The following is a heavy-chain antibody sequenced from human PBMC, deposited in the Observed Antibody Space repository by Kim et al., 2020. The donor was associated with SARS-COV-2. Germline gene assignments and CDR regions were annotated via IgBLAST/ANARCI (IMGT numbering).Heavy chain of an antibody. CDR3: TRHVPNYGGSMIYYGWDV. CDR1: GFAFSSYS. Sequence: GGSLRLSCAASGFAFSSYSMNWVRQAPGKRPEWVSSISESSYSIYYADSVRGRFTISRDNARNSLYLQMDGLRAEDTAVYYCTRHVPNYGGSMIYYGWDVWGQGATVTVSS. V-gene: IGHV3-21*04. CDR2: ISESSYSI. J-gene: IGHJ6*02. D-gene: IGHD3-10*01.